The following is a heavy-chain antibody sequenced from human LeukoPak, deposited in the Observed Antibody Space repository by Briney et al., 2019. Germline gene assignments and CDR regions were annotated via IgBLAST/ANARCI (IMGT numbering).Heavy chain of an antibody. CDR3: ARSRGMVRGVTAPPFDY. V-gene: IGHV3-21*04. CDR1: GFTFSSYS. Sequence: GGSLRLSCAASGFTFSSYSMNWVRQAPGKGLEWVSSISSSSSYIYYADSVKGRFTISRDNAKNSLYLQMNSLRAEDTAVYYCARSRGMVRGVTAPPFDYWGQGTLVTVSS. CDR2: ISSSSSYI. J-gene: IGHJ4*02. D-gene: IGHD3-10*01.